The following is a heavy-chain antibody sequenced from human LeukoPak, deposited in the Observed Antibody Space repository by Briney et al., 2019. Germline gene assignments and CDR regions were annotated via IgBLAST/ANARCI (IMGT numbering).Heavy chain of an antibody. CDR1: GFSFSDFD. V-gene: IGHV3-30*02. D-gene: IGHD3-10*01. Sequence: GGSLRLSCATSGFSFSDFDMQWVRQAPGQGLEWVAFIRSDGSDTYYGDSVKGRFTVSRDNSKKILHLQMNSLRPGDTAVYYCAIIPLGGRFDYWGQGTLVIVSS. CDR2: IRSDGSDT. CDR3: AIIPLGGRFDY. J-gene: IGHJ4*02.